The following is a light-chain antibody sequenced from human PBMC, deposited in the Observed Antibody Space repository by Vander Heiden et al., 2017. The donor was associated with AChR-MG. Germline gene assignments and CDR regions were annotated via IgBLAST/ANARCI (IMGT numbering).Light chain of an antibody. CDR2: DVS. CDR3: SSYTSTSKV. V-gene: IGLV2-14*03. CDR1: ISDVGGYNY. J-gene: IGLJ1*01. Sequence: QSALTQPASVSGSPGQSITISCTGTISDVGGYNYVSWYQQHPGKAPKLMIYDVSHRPSGVSNRFSGSKSGNTASLTISGLQAEDEADYYCSSYTSTSKVFGTGTKVTVL.